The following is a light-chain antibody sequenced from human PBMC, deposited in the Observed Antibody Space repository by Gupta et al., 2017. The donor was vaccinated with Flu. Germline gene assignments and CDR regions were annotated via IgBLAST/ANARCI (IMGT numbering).Light chain of an antibody. J-gene: IGKJ1*01. CDR3: QQYGSSPWT. CDR2: GAA. V-gene: IGKV3-20*01. CDR1: QSVGRSY. Sequence: ERSTRSSRASQSVGRSYLAWYHQKPGQAPRILIYGAASRATGIPDRFSGSGSGTDFTLTISRLEPEDFAVYYCQQYGSSPWTFGQGTKVEIK.